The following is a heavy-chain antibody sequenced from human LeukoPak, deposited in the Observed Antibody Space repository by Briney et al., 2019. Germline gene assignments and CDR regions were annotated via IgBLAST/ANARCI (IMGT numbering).Heavy chain of an antibody. Sequence: GGSLRLSCAASGFTFSNSWMHWVCQAPGKGLEWVADRKCDGSEKCYVDSVKGRLAIYSDNAKNSLYLQVNSLRAEDVTVYYCVRGVGSSTSCYVRAFDIWGQGTMVTVSS. CDR2: RKCDGSEK. CDR3: VRGVGSSTSCYVRAFDI. D-gene: IGHD2-2*01. J-gene: IGHJ3*02. CDR1: GFTFSNSW. V-gene: IGHV3-52*01.